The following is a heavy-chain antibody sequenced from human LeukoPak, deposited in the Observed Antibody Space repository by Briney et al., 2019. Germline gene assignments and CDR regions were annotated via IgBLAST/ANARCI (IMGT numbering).Heavy chain of an antibody. V-gene: IGHV1-24*01. CDR3: ATRTVPTAIHSAFDI. CDR1: GDTLTELS. D-gene: IGHD2-2*02. J-gene: IGHJ3*02. CDR2: FVPEDGET. Sequence: GASVKVSCKLSGDTLTELSMHWVRQSPGKGLEWMGGFVPEDGETIYAQKFQGRVTMTEDTSADTAYMELSSLRSDDTAMYYCATRTVPTAIHSAFDIWGQGTMVTVSS.